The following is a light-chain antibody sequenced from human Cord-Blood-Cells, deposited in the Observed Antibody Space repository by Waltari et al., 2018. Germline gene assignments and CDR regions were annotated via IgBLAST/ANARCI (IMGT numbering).Light chain of an antibody. CDR1: QSVLYSSNNKNH. CDR3: QQYYSTPWT. V-gene: IGKV4-1*01. CDR2: WAS. Sequence: DIVMTQSTDSLAVSLVERATINCKSSQSVLYSSNNKNHSAWYQQKPGPPPKLLIYWASTREAGVPDRFSGSGSGTDFTLTIGSLQAEDVAVYYCQQYYSTPWTFGQGTKVEIK. J-gene: IGKJ1*01.